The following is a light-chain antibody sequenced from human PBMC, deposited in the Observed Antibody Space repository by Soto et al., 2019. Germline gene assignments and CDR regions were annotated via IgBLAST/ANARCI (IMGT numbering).Light chain of an antibody. CDR1: QIVGNS. CDR3: QQYYNWPPWT. V-gene: IGKV3-15*01. Sequence: EVVMTQSPATLSVSPGDRATLSCRASQIVGNSVAWYQQKPGQAPRLLMYGASNRATGILARFSGSGSGTEFTLTISGLQSEDFAVYFCQQYYNWPPWTFGQGTKVEIK. J-gene: IGKJ1*01. CDR2: GAS.